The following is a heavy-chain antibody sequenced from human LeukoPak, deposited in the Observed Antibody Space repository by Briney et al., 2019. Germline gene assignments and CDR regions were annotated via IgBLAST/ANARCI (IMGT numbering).Heavy chain of an antibody. D-gene: IGHD3-3*01. CDR3: ARGQKRSTYYDFWSGYYPPLYFDY. CDR1: GYTFTSYD. CDR2: MNPNSGNT. Sequence: ASVKVSCKASGYTFTSYDINWVRQATGQGLEWMGWMNPNSGNTGYAQKFQGRVTMTRNTSISTAYMELGSLRSEDTAVYYCARGQKRSTYYDFWSGYYPPLYFDYWGQGTLVTVSS. J-gene: IGHJ4*02. V-gene: IGHV1-8*01.